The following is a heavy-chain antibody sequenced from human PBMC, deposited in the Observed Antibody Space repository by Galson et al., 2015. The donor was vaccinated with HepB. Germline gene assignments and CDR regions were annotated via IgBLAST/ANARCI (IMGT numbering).Heavy chain of an antibody. V-gene: IGHV3-15*01. J-gene: IGHJ6*02. D-gene: IGHD4-17*01. CDR1: GFTFSNAF. Sequence: SLRLSCAASGFTFSNAFMSWVRQAPGKGLEWVGRIKSDTEGGTTDYAAPVKGRFSISRDDSKGTLYLQMNSLKTEDTAVYYCTTVTVTVQNYYYQYSMDLWGQGTTVTVSS. CDR3: TTVTVTVQNYYYQYSMDL. CDR2: IKSDTEGGTT.